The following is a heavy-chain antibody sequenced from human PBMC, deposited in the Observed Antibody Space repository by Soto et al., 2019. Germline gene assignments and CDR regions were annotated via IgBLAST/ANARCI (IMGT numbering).Heavy chain of an antibody. V-gene: IGHV1-18*01. Sequence: QVHLVQSGAEVKKPGASVKVSCKGSGYGFTTYGLTWVRQAPGQGLEWMAWISAHNGNTNYAQKLKGRVTVPRDTSTSTADMELRSLGSDGTAVYYCARGRYGDYWGQGALFTVSS. CDR3: ARGRYGDY. CDR2: ISAHNGNT. J-gene: IGHJ4*02. CDR1: GYGFTTYG. D-gene: IGHD1-1*01.